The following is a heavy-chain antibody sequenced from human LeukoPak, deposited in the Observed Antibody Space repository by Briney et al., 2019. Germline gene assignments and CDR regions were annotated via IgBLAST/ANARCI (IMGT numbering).Heavy chain of an antibody. V-gene: IGHV3-53*01. D-gene: IGHD6-19*01. J-gene: IGHJ4*02. CDR3: ARASSGWSPFDY. CDR2: IYSGGST. CDR1: GFTFSSYT. Sequence: GGSLRLSCAASGFTFSSYTMHWVRQAPGKGLEWVSVIYSGGSTYYADSVKGRFTISRDNSKNTLYLQMNSLRAEDTAVYYCARASSGWSPFDYWGQGTLVTVSS.